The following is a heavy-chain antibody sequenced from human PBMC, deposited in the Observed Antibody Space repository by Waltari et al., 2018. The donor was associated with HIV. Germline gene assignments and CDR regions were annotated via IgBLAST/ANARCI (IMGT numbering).Heavy chain of an antibody. Sequence: QLQLQESGPGLVKPSETLSLTCTVSGGSISSSSYYWGWLRQPPGKGLEWIGSIYYSGSTYYNPSLKSRVTISVDTSKNQFSLKLSSVTAADTAVYYCASTYYYDSSGPSGDAFDIWGQGTMVTVSS. CDR1: GGSISSSSYY. V-gene: IGHV4-39*01. D-gene: IGHD3-22*01. J-gene: IGHJ3*02. CDR3: ASTYYYDSSGPSGDAFDI. CDR2: IYYSGST.